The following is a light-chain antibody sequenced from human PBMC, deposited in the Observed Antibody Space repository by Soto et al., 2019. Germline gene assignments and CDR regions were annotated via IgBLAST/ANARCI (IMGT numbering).Light chain of an antibody. CDR1: QTISCW. V-gene: IGKV1-5*03. CDR2: KAS. J-gene: IGKJ1*01. Sequence: DIQMTQSPSTLSGSVGDRVTITCRASQTISCWLAWYQQKPGKAPKLLIYKASTLKSGVPSRFSGSGSGTEFTLTISSLQAEDVAVYYCQQYYSTPWTFGQGTKVDIK. CDR3: QQYYSTPWT.